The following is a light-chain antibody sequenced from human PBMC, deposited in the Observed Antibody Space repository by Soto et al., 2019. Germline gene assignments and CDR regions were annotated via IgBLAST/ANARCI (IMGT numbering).Light chain of an antibody. J-gene: IGKJ2*01. CDR2: GSS. CDR1: QSVSNKY. Sequence: EVGLTQSPGTLSLSPGERATLSCRASQSVSNKYLAWYQQKPGQSPKLLIFGSSDRATGIPDRFSGSGSGTDLTLTISSLEPEDFAVYYCQQYGSSPRTFGQGTKLEIK. CDR3: QQYGSSPRT. V-gene: IGKV3-20*01.